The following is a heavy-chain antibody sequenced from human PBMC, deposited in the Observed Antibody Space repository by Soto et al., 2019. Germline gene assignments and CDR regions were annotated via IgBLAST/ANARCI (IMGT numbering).Heavy chain of an antibody. Sequence: EVHLVESGGGLVQPGGSLRLSCAASGFTFSSYWMHWVRQAPGKGLVWVSRIKHDGRGTSYADSVKGRFTISRDNAKNTLYVQMSSLRAEDTDVYYCVRDYGTSLESWGQGTLVTVSS. J-gene: IGHJ4*02. V-gene: IGHV3-74*01. CDR3: VRDYGTSLES. D-gene: IGHD1-7*01. CDR1: GFTFSSYW. CDR2: IKHDGRGT.